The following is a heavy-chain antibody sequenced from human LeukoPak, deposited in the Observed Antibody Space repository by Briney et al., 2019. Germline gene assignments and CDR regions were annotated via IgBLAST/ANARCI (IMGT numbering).Heavy chain of an antibody. D-gene: IGHD3-22*01. J-gene: IGHJ4*02. Sequence: GESLKISFEASGYSFTGYWIGWVRQMPGKGLEWMGIIYPGDSDTRYSPSLQGHVTISADKSISTAYLQWSSLKASDTAMYYYASPDYYDSSGYSPRVGYWGQGTLVTVSS. CDR1: GYSFTGYW. CDR2: IYPGDSDT. CDR3: ASPDYYDSSGYSPRVGY. V-gene: IGHV5-51*01.